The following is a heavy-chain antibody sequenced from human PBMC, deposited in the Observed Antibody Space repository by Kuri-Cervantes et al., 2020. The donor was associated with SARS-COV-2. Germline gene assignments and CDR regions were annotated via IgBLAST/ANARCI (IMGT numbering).Heavy chain of an antibody. D-gene: IGHD2-21*01. CDR1: GNTLTELP. V-gene: IGHV1-2*02. J-gene: IGHJ4*02. CDR3: YCAPKEGFDS. Sequence: ASVKVSCKVSGNTLTELPLHWVRQAPGKGLEWMGWINPNSGGTNYAQKFQGRVTMTRDTSTSTVYLELSSLTSEDTAIYYCYCAPKEGFDSWGQGTLVTVSS. CDR2: INPNSGGT.